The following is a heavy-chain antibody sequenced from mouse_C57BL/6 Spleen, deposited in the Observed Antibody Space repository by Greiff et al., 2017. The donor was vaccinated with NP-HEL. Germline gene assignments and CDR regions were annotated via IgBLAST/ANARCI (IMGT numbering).Heavy chain of an antibody. Sequence: QVQLQQSGPELVKPGASVKISCKASGYAFSSSWMNWVKQRPGKGLEWIGRIYPGDGDTNYNGKFKGKATLTADKSSSTAYMQLSSLTSEDSAVYFCARYYDSYYYAMDYWGQGTSVTVSS. D-gene: IGHD2-4*01. CDR1: GYAFSSSW. CDR2: IYPGDGDT. CDR3: ARYYDSYYYAMDY. J-gene: IGHJ4*01. V-gene: IGHV1-82*01.